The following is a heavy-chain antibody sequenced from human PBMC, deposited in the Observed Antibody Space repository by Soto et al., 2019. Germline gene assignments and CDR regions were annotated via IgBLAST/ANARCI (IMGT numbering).Heavy chain of an antibody. J-gene: IGHJ2*01. CDR3: ATDIVVVPAAIPAWYFDL. V-gene: IGHV3-23*01. Sequence: GGSLRLSCAASGFTFSSYAMSWVRQAPGKGLEWVSAISGSGGSTYYADSVKGRFTISRDNSKNTLYLQMNSLRAEDTAVYYCATDIVVVPAAIPAWYFDLWGRGTLVTVSS. CDR2: ISGSGGST. CDR1: GFTFSSYA. D-gene: IGHD2-2*01.